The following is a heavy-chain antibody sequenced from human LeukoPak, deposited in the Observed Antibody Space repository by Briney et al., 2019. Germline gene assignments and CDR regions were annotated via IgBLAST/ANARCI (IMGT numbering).Heavy chain of an antibody. CDR2: MNPNSGNT. V-gene: IGHV1-8*01. CDR1: GYTFTGLD. CDR3: ARGLRYCSGGRCYFSPPYYYYMDV. D-gene: IGHD2-15*01. Sequence: VASVKVSCKASGYTFTGLDMNWVRQATGQGLEWMGWMNPNSGNTGYAQKFQGRVTMTRNTSISTAYMELSSLRSEDMAVYYCARGLRYCSGGRCYFSPPYYYYMDVWGKGTTVTISS. J-gene: IGHJ6*03.